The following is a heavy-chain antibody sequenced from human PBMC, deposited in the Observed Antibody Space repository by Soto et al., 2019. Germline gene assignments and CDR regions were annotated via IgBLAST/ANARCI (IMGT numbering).Heavy chain of an antibody. Sequence: SETLSLTCTVSGGSISSYYWSWIRQPPGKGLEWIGYIYYSGSTNYNPSLKSRVTISVDTSKNQFSLKLSSVTAADTAVYYCARVPPAHYGDYVGYFDYWGQGTLVTVSS. CDR3: ARVPPAHYGDYVGYFDY. J-gene: IGHJ4*02. D-gene: IGHD4-17*01. V-gene: IGHV4-59*01. CDR1: GGSISSYY. CDR2: IYYSGST.